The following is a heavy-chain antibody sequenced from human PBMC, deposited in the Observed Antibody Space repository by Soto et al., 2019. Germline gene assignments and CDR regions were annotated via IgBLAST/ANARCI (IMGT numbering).Heavy chain of an antibody. Sequence: EVQLSQSGGGLVQPGGSLRLSCAASGFVFNDYAMNWVRQTPGKGLEWVSSIIGPGRDTYYADSVRGRFTISRDNSRNTLYLHMTSLRADDAGIYYCAKADRERCTVVRCYPFDFWGQGALVAVSS. CDR1: GFVFNDYA. CDR2: IIGPGRDT. D-gene: IGHD2-15*01. V-gene: IGHV3-23*01. J-gene: IGHJ4*02. CDR3: AKADRERCTVVRCYPFDF.